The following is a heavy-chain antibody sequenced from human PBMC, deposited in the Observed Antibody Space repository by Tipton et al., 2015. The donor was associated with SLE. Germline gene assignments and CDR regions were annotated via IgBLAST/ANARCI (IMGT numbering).Heavy chain of an antibody. J-gene: IGHJ4*02. CDR1: GFTFSSYS. CDR3: ARDGGTGAVAGFDY. V-gene: IGHV3-21*03. D-gene: IGHD6-19*01. Sequence: SLRLSCAAPGFTFSSYSMNWVRQAPGKGLEWVSSISSSSSYIYYADSVKGRFTISRDNAKNSLYLQMNSLRAEDTAVYYCARDGGTGAVAGFDYWGQGTLVTVSS. CDR2: ISSSSSYI.